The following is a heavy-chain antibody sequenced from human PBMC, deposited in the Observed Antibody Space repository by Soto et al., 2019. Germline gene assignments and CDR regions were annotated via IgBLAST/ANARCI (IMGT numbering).Heavy chain of an antibody. Sequence: PGESLKISFKGSGYSFTSYWISLVRQIPGKGLEWMGRIDPSDSYTNYSPSFQGHVTISADKSISTAYLQWSRLRAEDTAVYYCTRDAQGERPYYFYYYGMDVSGQGTTVTVSS. V-gene: IGHV5-10-1*01. CDR2: IDPSDSYT. CDR3: TRDAQGERPYYFYYYGMDV. CDR1: GYSFTSYW. J-gene: IGHJ6*02.